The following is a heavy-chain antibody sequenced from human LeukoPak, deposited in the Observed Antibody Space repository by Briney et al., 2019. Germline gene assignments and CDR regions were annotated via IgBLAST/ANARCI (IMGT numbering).Heavy chain of an antibody. CDR1: GFTFSSYG. D-gene: IGHD2-2*03. J-gene: IGHJ4*02. Sequence: GRSLRLSCAASGFTFSSYGMHGVRQAPGKGLEWGAVISYDGSNKYYADSVKGRFTISRDNSKNPLYLQMNSLRAEDTAVYYCAKGHGPGYCSSTSCPSGVVDYWGQGTLVTVSS. V-gene: IGHV3-30*18. CDR2: ISYDGSNK. CDR3: AKGHGPGYCSSTSCPSGVVDY.